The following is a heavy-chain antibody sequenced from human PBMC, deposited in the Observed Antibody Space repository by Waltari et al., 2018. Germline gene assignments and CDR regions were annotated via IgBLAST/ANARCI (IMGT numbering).Heavy chain of an antibody. Sequence: QVQLQQWGAGLLKPSETLSLTCAVSGGSFSGYYWSWIRQPPGKGLEWIGEINHSGSTNYNPSLKSRVTISVDTSKNQFSLKLSSVTAADTAVYYCARGCPQFTIFGVVIADNWFDPWGQGTLVTVSS. V-gene: IGHV4-34*01. CDR2: INHSGST. CDR1: GGSFSGYY. D-gene: IGHD3-3*01. CDR3: ARGCPQFTIFGVVIADNWFDP. J-gene: IGHJ5*02.